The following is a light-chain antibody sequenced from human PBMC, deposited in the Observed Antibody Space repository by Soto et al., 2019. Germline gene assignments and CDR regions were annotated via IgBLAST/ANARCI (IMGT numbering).Light chain of an antibody. CDR2: WAS. Sequence: DIVMTQSPDSLAVSLGERATINCKSRQSVLYSSNNKNYLAWYQQKPGQPPKLLIYWASTRESGVPDRFSGSGSGTDFTLTISSLEPEDFAVYYGQQRSNWPITFGQGTRLEIK. J-gene: IGKJ5*01. CDR3: QQRSNWPIT. V-gene: IGKV4-1*01. CDR1: QSVLYSSNNKNY.